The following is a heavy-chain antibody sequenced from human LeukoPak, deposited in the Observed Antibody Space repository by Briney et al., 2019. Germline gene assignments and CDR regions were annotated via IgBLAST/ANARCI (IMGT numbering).Heavy chain of an antibody. Sequence: SETLSLTRAVYGGSFSGYYWSWIRQPPGKGLEWIGEINHSGSTNYNPSLKSRVTISVDTSKNQFSLKLSSVTAADTAVYYCARGRVWIDVWGQGTTVTVSS. J-gene: IGHJ6*02. D-gene: IGHD1-1*01. V-gene: IGHV4-34*01. CDR3: ARGRVWIDV. CDR2: INHSGST. CDR1: GGSFSGYY.